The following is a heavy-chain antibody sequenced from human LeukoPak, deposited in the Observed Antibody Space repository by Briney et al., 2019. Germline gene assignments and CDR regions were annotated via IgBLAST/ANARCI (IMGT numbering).Heavy chain of an antibody. D-gene: IGHD4-17*01. CDR1: GGSFSGYY. CDR2: INHSGST. J-gene: IGHJ4*02. V-gene: IGHV4-34*01. CDR3: ARDTDYYFDY. Sequence: PSETLSLTCAVYGGSFSGYYWSWIRQPPGKGLEWIGEINHSGSTNYNPSLKSRVTISVDTSKNQFSLKLSSVTAADTAVYYCARDTDYYFDYWGQGTLVTVSS.